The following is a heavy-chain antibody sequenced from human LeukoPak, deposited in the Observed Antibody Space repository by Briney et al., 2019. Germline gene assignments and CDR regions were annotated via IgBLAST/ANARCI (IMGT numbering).Heavy chain of an antibody. CDR2: MNPNSGNT. V-gene: IGHV1-8*01. J-gene: IGHJ4*02. CDR1: GYTFTGYD. Sequence: GASVKVSCKASGYTFTGYDINWVRQATGQGLEWMGWMNPNSGNTGYAQKFQGRVTMTRNTSISTAYMELSSLRSEDTAVYYCARVRARYCSGGSCYPLHYWGQGTLVTVSS. CDR3: ARVRARYCSGGSCYPLHY. D-gene: IGHD2-15*01.